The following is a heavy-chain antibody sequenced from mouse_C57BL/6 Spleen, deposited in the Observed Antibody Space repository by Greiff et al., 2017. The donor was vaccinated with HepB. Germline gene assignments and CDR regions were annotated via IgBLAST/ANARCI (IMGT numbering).Heavy chain of an antibody. J-gene: IGHJ3*01. V-gene: IGHV1-4*01. CDR3: ARLIGGQAY. D-gene: IGHD3-3*01. CDR1: GYTFTSYT. Sequence: VQLVESGAELARPGASVKMSCKASGYTFTSYTMHWVKQRPGQGLEWIGYINPSSGYTKYNQKFKDKATLTADKSSSTAYMQLSSLTSEDSAVYYCARLIGGQAYWGQGTLVTVSA. CDR2: INPSSGYT.